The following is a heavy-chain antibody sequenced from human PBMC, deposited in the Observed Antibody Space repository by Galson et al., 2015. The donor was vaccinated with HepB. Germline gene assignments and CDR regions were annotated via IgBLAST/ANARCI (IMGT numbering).Heavy chain of an antibody. Sequence: QSGAEVKKPGESLKTSCKGSGYIFSNYWIVWVRQMPGKGLEFMGIIYPGDSDTKYSPSFQGQVTISADKSTSTAYLQWSSLKASDTAMDYCAKMSVGCFDYWGQGTLVTVAS. D-gene: IGHD1-26*01. V-gene: IGHV5-51*01. CDR1: GYIFSNYW. CDR2: IYPGDSDT. CDR3: AKMSVGCFDY. J-gene: IGHJ4*02.